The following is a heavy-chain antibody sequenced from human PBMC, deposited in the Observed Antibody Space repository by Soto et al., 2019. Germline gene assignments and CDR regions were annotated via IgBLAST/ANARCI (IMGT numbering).Heavy chain of an antibody. V-gene: IGHV4-30-4*01. D-gene: IGHD3-10*01. J-gene: IGHJ6*02. CDR1: GGSISSGDYY. CDR3: ARSITMVRGASGGMDV. Sequence: SETLSLTCTVSGGSISSGDYYWSWIRQPPGKGLEWIGYIYYSGSTYYNPSLESRVTISVDTSKNQFSLKLSSVTAADTAVYYCARSITMVRGASGGMDVWGQGTTVTVSS. CDR2: IYYSGST.